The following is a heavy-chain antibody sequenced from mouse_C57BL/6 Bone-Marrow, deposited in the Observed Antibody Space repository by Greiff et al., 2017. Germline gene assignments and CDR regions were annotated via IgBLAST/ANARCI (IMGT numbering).Heavy chain of an antibody. D-gene: IGHD2-4*01. V-gene: IGHV5-4*01. Sequence: EVQRVESGGGLVKPGGSLKLSCAASGFTFSSYAMSWVRQTPEKRLEWVATISDGGSYTYYPDNVKGRFTISRDNAKNNLYLQMSHLKSEDTAMYYCVREREQGLYDSTTLFDYWGQGTTLTVSS. CDR1: GFTFSSYA. CDR3: VREREQGLYDSTTLFDY. CDR2: ISDGGSYT. J-gene: IGHJ2*01.